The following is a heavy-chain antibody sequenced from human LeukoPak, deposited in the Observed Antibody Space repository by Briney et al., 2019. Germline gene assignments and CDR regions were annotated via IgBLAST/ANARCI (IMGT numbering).Heavy chain of an antibody. J-gene: IGHJ4*02. CDR1: GGSISSYY. CDR3: ARTSGTGGTDYCFDY. Sequence: PSETLSLTCTVSGGSISSYYWSWIRQPAGKGLEWIGRIYTSGSTNYNPSLKSRVTMSVDTSKNQFSLKLSSVTAADTAVYYCARTSGTGGTDYCFDYWGQGTLVTVSS. CDR2: IYTSGST. D-gene: IGHD2-8*02. V-gene: IGHV4-4*07.